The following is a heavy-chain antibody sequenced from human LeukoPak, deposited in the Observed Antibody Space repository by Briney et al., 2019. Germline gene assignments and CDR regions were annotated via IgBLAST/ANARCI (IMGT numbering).Heavy chain of an antibody. CDR3: VKEHVDRAFTRSFEI. J-gene: IGHJ3*02. V-gene: IGHV3-23*01. Sequence: PGGSLRLSCAASGFTFSTNPMSWVRQAPGKGLEWVSAISPDNTYYADSVKGRLTISRDDSMNTVYLQMNSPRAEDTARYYCVKEHVDRAFTRSFEIWGQGTVVTVSS. CDR2: ISPDNT. CDR1: GFTFSTNP. D-gene: IGHD3-10*01.